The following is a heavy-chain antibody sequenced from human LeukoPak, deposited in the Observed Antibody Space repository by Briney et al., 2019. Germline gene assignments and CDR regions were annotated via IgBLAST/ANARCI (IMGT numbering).Heavy chain of an antibody. Sequence: GGSLRLSCAASGFTFSNAWMSWVRQAPGKGLEWVGRIKSKTDGGTTDYAAPVKGRFTISRDDSKNTLYLQMNSLKTEDTALYYCTTGPYGDEKDYWGQGTLVTVSS. CDR3: TTGPYGDEKDY. V-gene: IGHV3-15*01. CDR2: IKSKTDGGTT. CDR1: GFTFSNAW. D-gene: IGHD4-17*01. J-gene: IGHJ4*02.